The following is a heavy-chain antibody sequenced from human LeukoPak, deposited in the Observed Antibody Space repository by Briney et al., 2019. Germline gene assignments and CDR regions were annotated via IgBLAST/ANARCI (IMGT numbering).Heavy chain of an antibody. Sequence: GGSLRLSRAASGFTLCRYAMHWVRQAPRKRLEWGAVISYEGRNKYYADSVKGLFTISRDNSKNTLYLQVNSLRAEDTAVYYCARVPHMWCGGDCYYFDYWGQGTLVTVSS. D-gene: IGHD2-21*02. CDR3: ARVPHMWCGGDCYYFDY. CDR2: ISYEGRNK. CDR1: GFTLCRYA. J-gene: IGHJ4*02. V-gene: IGHV3-30*04.